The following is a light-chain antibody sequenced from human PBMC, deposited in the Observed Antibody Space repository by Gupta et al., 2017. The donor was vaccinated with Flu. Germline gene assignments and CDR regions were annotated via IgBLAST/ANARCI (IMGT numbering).Light chain of an antibody. J-gene: IGLJ2*01. V-gene: IGLV3-9*01. CDR2: RDS. CDR1: TSENIN. CDR3: QAYDSSSAVV. Sequence: LGQTARITCGGRTSENINLHRQHPNPPHTPVLFDDRDSHRPSAIPVCGSGSNSANTATLTICGPQAGDEADYFCQAYDSSSAVVFGGGTKLTVL.